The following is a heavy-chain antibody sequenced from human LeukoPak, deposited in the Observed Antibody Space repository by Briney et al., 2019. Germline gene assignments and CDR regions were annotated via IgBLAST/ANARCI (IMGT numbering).Heavy chain of an antibody. CDR1: GGSFSGYY. CDR2: INHSGST. V-gene: IGHV4-34*01. CDR3: ASVPATEQPHLNWFDP. D-gene: IGHD6-13*01. J-gene: IGHJ5*02. Sequence: SETLSLTCAVYGGSFSGYYWSWIRQPPGKGLEWIGEINHSGSTNYNPSLKSRVTISVDTSKNQFSLKLSLVTAADTAVYYCASVPATEQPHLNWFDPWGQGTLVTVSS.